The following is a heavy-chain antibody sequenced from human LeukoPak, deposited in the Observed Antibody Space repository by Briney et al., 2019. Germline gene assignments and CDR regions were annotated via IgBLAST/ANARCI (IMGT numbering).Heavy chain of an antibody. CDR2: IYYSGIT. D-gene: IGHD1-26*01. V-gene: IGHV4-59*01. J-gene: IGHJ3*02. CDR3: ARAGRWEGRPHAFDI. Sequence: SETLSLTCTVSGGSISNYYWNYIRQPPGKGLEWIGYIYYSGITNYNPSLKSRVTISVDTSKNQFSLKLSSVTAADTAVYYCARAGRWEGRPHAFDIWGQGTMVTVSS. CDR1: GGSISNYY.